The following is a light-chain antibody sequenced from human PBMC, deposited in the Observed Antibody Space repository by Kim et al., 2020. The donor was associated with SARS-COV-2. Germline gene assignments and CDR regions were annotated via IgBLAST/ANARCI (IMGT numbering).Light chain of an antibody. V-gene: IGKV3-11*01. CDR1: QSIGSS. CDR2: DAA. CDR3: QQRNNWPPAVT. J-gene: IGKJ4*01. Sequence: PGEGAILSCRASQSIGSSLGWYQHKPGQAPRLLIYDAAIRAAGIPDRFSGGGSGTDFTLTIGNLEAEDFAVYYCQQRNNWPPAVTFGGGTKVDIK.